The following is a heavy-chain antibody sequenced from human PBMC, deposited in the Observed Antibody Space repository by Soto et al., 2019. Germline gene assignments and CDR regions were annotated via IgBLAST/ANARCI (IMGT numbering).Heavy chain of an antibody. V-gene: IGHV3-15*07. CDR1: GFTFSNAW. Sequence: EVQLVESGGGLVKPGGSLRLSCAASGFTFSNAWMNWVRQAPGKGLEWVGRIKSKTDGGTTDYAAPVKGRFTISRDDSKNRLYLQMNSLKTEDTAVYYCTTVDCSRTSCYYYYYYGMDVWGQGTTVTVSS. J-gene: IGHJ6*02. D-gene: IGHD2-2*01. CDR3: TTVDCSRTSCYYYYYYGMDV. CDR2: IKSKTDGGTT.